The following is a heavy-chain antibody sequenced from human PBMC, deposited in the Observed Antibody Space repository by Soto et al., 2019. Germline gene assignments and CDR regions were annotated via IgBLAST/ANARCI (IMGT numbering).Heavy chain of an antibody. J-gene: IGHJ6*02. V-gene: IGHV1-69*08. D-gene: IGHD2-21*02. CDR2: VIPVLTTT. Sequence: QVQLVQSGAEVKKPGSSVRVSCRSSGDTFSSYIVNWLRLAPGRGLEWMGRVIPVLTTTDYAQNFRGRVTISADRSTNTVYLELSSLRSDDTAVYYCARRRYCGYDCYHKHSYGMDVWGQGSLVTVAS. CDR3: ARRRYCGYDCYHKHSYGMDV. CDR1: GDTFSSYI.